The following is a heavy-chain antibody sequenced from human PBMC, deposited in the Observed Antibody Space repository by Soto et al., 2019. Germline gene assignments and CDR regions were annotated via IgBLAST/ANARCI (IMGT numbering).Heavy chain of an antibody. CDR1: GFTFSSYS. CDR3: ASVLRYFDWSVDY. V-gene: IGHV3-48*02. D-gene: IGHD3-9*01. Sequence: GGSLRLSCAASGFTFSSYSMNWVRQAPGKGLEWVSYISSSSSTIYYADSVKGRFTISRDNAKNSLYLQMNSLRDEDTAVYYCASVLRYFDWSVDYWGQGTLVTVSS. CDR2: ISSSSSTI. J-gene: IGHJ4*02.